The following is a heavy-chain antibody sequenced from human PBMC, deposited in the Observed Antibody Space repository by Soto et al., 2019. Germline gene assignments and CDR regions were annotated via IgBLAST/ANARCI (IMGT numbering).Heavy chain of an antibody. CDR1: GGTFSSYA. D-gene: IGHD2-15*01. V-gene: IGHV1-69*06. J-gene: IGHJ6*02. CDR2: IIPIFGTA. Sequence: GASVKVSCKASGGTFSSYAISWVRQAPGQGLEWMGGIIPIFGTANYAQKFQGRVTITADKSTSTAYMELSSLRSEDTAVYYCARDTRDIVVVVAGVYHYYGMDVWGQGTTVTVSS. CDR3: ARDTRDIVVVVAGVYHYYGMDV.